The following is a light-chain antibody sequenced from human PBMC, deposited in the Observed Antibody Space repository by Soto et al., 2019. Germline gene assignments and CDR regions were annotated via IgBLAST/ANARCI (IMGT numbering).Light chain of an antibody. Sequence: DLQMTQSPSSLSESVGDRVTITCRTSQNINTYLNWYQQKPGKAPKLLIYAASSLQSGVPSRFSGSGSGTDFTLTISSLQPEDFAAYYCQQSYSTPRTFGQGTKVEIK. CDR1: QNINTY. CDR2: AAS. V-gene: IGKV1-39*01. CDR3: QQSYSTPRT. J-gene: IGKJ1*01.